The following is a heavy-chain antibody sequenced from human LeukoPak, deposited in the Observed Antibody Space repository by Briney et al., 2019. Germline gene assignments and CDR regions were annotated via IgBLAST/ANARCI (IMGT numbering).Heavy chain of an antibody. CDR2: IYHSGST. CDR3: AGDPCAGSKSRSPRDY. V-gene: IGHV4-34*01. CDR1: GGSFSGYY. Sequence: SETLSLTCAVYGGSFSGYYWSWIRQPPGKGLEWIGIIYHSGSTYYNPSLKSRVTISVDTSKNQFSLKLSSVTAAATAVYFCAGDPCAGSKSRSPRDYWGQGTLVTVSS. J-gene: IGHJ4*02.